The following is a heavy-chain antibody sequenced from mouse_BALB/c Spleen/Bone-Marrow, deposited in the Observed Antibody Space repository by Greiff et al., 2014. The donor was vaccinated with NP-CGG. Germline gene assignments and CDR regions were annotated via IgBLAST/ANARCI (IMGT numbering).Heavy chain of an antibody. J-gene: IGHJ2*01. CDR3: TRHGGGPDYFDH. CDR1: GFTLSSYA. V-gene: IGHV5-12-2*01. Sequence: EVKVEESGGGLAQPGGSLRLSCAASGFTLSSYAMSWVRQTPEKRLEWVAYITIGGGGSYYPDTVKGRFAISRDNAENTLYLQMSSLKSEDTAIYYCTRHGGGPDYFDHWGQGTTLIVSS. CDR2: ITIGGGGS.